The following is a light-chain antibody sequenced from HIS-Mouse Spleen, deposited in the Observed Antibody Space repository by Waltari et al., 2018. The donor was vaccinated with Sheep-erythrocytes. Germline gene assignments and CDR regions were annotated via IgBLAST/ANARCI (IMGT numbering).Light chain of an antibody. CDR1: SSNIGSNT. Sequence: QSVLTQPPSASGTPGQRVTISCSGSSSNIGSNTVNWYQQPPGPAPKLLIYSNNQRPSGVPDRFSGSKSGTSASLAISGLQSEDEADYYCAAWDDSLNGLFGGGTKLTVL. CDR2: SNN. J-gene: IGLJ3*02. V-gene: IGLV1-44*01. CDR3: AAWDDSLNGL.